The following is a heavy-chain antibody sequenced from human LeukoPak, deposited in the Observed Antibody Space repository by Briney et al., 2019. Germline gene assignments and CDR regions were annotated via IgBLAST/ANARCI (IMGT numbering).Heavy chain of an antibody. CDR1: GFTFSNYP. CDR2: ISSSGSGT. J-gene: IGHJ4*02. V-gene: IGHV3-23*01. CDR3: AKRDTSGWYALDY. Sequence: PGGSLRLSCAASGFTFSNYPMTWVRQAPGKGLEWVASISSSGSGTYWADSVKGRVTIPRDNSKNTLDLQMNSLRAEDTAVYYCAKRDTSGWYALDYWGQGTLVTVSS. D-gene: IGHD6-19*01.